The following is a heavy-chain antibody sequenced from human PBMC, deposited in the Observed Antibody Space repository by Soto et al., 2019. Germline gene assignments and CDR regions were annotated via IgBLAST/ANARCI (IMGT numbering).Heavy chain of an antibody. V-gene: IGHV1-3*01. CDR3: ARDPGYSYGYN. D-gene: IGHD5-18*01. CDR2: INAGNGNT. CDR1: GYTFTSYA. J-gene: IGHJ4*02. Sequence: GASVKGSCKASGYTFTSYALHWVRQAPGKRLGWMGWINAGNGNTKYSQKLQGRVTITRDTSASTAYMELSSLSSEDTAVYYCARDPGYSYGYNWGQGTLVTVSS.